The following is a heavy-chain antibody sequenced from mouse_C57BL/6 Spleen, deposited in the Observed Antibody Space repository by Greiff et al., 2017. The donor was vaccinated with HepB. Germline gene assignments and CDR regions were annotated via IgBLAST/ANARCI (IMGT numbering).Heavy chain of an antibody. J-gene: IGHJ4*01. CDR2: IDPETGGT. V-gene: IGHV1-15*01. CDR3: TRSGYYGSSEYYYAMDY. Sequence: VQRVESGAELVRPGASVTLSCKASGYTFTDYEMHWVKQTPVHGLEWIGAIDPETGGTAYNQKFKGKAILTADKSSSTAYMELRSLTSEDSAVYYCTRSGYYGSSEYYYAMDYWGQGTSVTVSS. D-gene: IGHD1-1*01. CDR1: GYTFTDYE.